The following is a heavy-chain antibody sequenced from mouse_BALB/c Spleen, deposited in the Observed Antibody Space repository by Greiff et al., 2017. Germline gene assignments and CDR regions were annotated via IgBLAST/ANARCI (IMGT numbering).Heavy chain of an antibody. CDR2: ISSGGSYT. V-gene: IGHV5-6-4*01. J-gene: IGHJ3*01. CDR3: TRGDYDGFAY. D-gene: IGHD2-4*01. Sequence: EVQRVESGGGLVKPGGSLKLSCAASGFTFSSYTMSWVRQTPEKRLEWVATISSGGSYTYYPDSVKGRFTISRDNAKNTLYLQMSSLKSEDTAMYYCTRGDYDGFAYWGQGTLVTVSA. CDR1: GFTFSSYT.